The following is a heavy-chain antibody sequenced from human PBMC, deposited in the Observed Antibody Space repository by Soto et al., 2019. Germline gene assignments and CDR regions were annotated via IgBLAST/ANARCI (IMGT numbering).Heavy chain of an antibody. CDR3: ARDAGELPVVTVGVFVF. D-gene: IGHD1-26*01. J-gene: IGHJ4*02. V-gene: IGHV3-23*01. CDR1: GFTFSNYA. Sequence: GGSLRLSCAASGFTFSNYAMSWVRQAPGKGLEWVSAFSGSGDTTFYADSVKGRFTVSRDNSKKTLYLQLNSLRDEDTAVYYCARDAGELPVVTVGVFVFWGRGTLAPVSS. CDR2: FSGSGDTT.